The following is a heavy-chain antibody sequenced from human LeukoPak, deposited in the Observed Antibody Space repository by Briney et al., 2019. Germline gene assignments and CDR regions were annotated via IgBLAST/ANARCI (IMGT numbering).Heavy chain of an antibody. D-gene: IGHD6-13*01. CDR3: AREYLGSSSWFQN. Sequence: SETLSLTCTVSGGFISSYYWSWIRQPPGKGLEWIGYIYYSGSTNYTPSLKSRVTISVDTSKNQFSLKLSSVTAADTAVYYCAREYLGSSSWFQNWGQGTLVTVSS. CDR2: IYYSGST. V-gene: IGHV4-59*01. CDR1: GGFISSYY. J-gene: IGHJ1*01.